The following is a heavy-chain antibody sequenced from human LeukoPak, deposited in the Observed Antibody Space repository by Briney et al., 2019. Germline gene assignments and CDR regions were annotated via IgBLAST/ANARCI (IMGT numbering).Heavy chain of an antibody. CDR1: GYTFTGYY. D-gene: IGHD3-22*01. Sequence: ASVKVSCKASGYTFTGYYTHWVRQAPGQGLEWMGWINPNSGGTNYAQKFQGRVTMTRDTSISTAYMELSRLRSDDTAVYYCARYYDSSGYYYGGNYFDYWGQGTLVTVSS. V-gene: IGHV1-2*02. J-gene: IGHJ4*02. CDR2: INPNSGGT. CDR3: ARYYDSSGYYYGGNYFDY.